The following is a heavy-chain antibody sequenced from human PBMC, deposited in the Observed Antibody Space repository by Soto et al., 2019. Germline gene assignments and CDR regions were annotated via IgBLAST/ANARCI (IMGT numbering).Heavy chain of an antibody. CDR1: GYSFPSYW. J-gene: IGHJ6*02. D-gene: IGHD6-19*01. CDR2: IYPGDSDT. Sequence: PGESLKISCKGSGYSFPSYWIGWVRQMPGKGLEWMGIIYPGDSDTRYSPSFHGQVTISADKSISTAYLQWSSLKASDTAMYYCARQKDSSGWYLYYGMDVWGQGTTVTVSS. CDR3: ARQKDSSGWYLYYGMDV. V-gene: IGHV5-51*01.